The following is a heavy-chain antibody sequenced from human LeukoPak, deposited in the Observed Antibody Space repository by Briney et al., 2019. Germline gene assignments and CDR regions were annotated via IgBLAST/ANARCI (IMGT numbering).Heavy chain of an antibody. V-gene: IGHV4-59*01. Sequence: SETLSLTCTVSGGSISSYYWSWIRQPPGKGLEWIGYIYYSGSTNYNPSLKSRVTISVDTSKNQFSLKLSSVTAADTAVYYCARVSSSGYSYGRPNWFDPWGQGTLVTVSS. CDR3: ARVSSSGYSYGRPNWFDP. CDR1: GGSISSYY. J-gene: IGHJ5*02. D-gene: IGHD5-18*01. CDR2: IYYSGST.